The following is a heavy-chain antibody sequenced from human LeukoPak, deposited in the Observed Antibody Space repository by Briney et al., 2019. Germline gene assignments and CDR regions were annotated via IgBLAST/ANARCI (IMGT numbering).Heavy chain of an antibody. CDR3: ATDIVVVPAAMNGDY. CDR2: INPSGGST. D-gene: IGHD2-2*01. J-gene: IGHJ4*02. CDR1: GYTFTSYY. V-gene: IGHV1-46*01. Sequence: ASVKVSCKASGYTFTSYYMHWVRQAPGQGLEWMGIINPSGGSTSYAQKFQGRVTMTEDTSTDTAYMELSSPRSEDTAVYYCATDIVVVPAAMNGDYWGQGTLVTVSS.